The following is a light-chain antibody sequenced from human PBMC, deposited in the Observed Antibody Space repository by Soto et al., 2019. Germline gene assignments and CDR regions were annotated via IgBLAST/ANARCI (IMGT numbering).Light chain of an antibody. CDR3: SSYTSSVYV. CDR1: SGDVGGYNY. J-gene: IGLJ1*01. V-gene: IGLV2-14*01. Sequence: QSALAQPASVSGSPGQSITISCTGTSGDVGGYNYVSWYQQHPGKAPKLMIYEVSNRPSGVSNRFSGSKSGNTASLTISGLRAEDEADYYCSSYTSSVYVFGTGTKVTVL. CDR2: EVS.